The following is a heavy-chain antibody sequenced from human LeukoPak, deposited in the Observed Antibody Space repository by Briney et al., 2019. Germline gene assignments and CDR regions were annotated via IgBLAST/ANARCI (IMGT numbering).Heavy chain of an antibody. V-gene: IGHV4-31*03. CDR3: ARGGDGSWFSWTGLHFDY. CDR2: IYYSGST. Sequence: PSQTLSLTCTVSGGSISSGGYYWSWIRKHPGKGLEWIGYIYYSGSTYYNPSLKSRVTISVDTSKNQFSLKLSSVTAADTGVYYCARGGDGSWFSWTGLHFDYWGQGTLVTVSS. D-gene: IGHD3-10*01. CDR1: GGSISSGGYY. J-gene: IGHJ4*02.